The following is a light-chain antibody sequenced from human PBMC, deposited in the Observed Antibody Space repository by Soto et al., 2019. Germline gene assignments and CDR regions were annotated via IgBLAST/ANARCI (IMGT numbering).Light chain of an antibody. CDR2: DVS. V-gene: IGLV2-14*01. J-gene: IGLJ2*01. CDR3: SLYTSTRTHVI. Sequence: QSALTQPASVSGSPGQSITISCTATASDVGDYNYVSWFQRYPGKAPKLMIYDVSNRPSGVSNRFSGSKSGNTASLTISGLQAEYEADYYCSLYTSTRTHVIFGGGTKLTVL. CDR1: ASDVGDYNY.